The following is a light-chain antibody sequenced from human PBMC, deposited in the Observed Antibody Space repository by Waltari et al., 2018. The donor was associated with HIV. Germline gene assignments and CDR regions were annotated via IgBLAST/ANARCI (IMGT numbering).Light chain of an antibody. V-gene: IGLV1-36*01. J-gene: IGLJ1*01. CDR3: AAWDDSLNGYV. CDR1: SPNLGSNA. CDR2: YDD. Sequence: QSVLTQPPSVSEAPRQRVTISCSGSSPNLGSNAVNWYQQVPGKAPKLLIYYDDPCTCRGPDGFSGSKSGTSASLAIRVLQSEDEADYYCAAWDDSLNGYVFGSGTKVTVL.